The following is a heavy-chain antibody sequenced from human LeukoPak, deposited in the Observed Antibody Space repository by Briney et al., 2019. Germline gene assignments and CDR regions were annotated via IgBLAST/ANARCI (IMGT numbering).Heavy chain of an antibody. D-gene: IGHD6-13*01. V-gene: IGHV3-23*01. J-gene: IGHJ4*02. CDR2: IRDSGAST. CDR1: GFTFLTYA. Sequence: PGGSLRLSCAASGFTFLTYAMSWVRQAPGKGLQWVSVIRDSGASTYYADSVKGRFTISRDNSRNTLYLQMYSPRAEDTAVYYCAILPGYSSGWYEVNYWGQGTLVTVSS. CDR3: AILPGYSSGWYEVNY.